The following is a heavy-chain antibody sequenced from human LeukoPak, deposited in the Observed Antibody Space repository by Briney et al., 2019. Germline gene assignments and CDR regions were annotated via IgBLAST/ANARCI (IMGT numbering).Heavy chain of an antibody. CDR2: ISSRSSYI. Sequence: GGSLRLSCAASGFTFSSYRMNWVRQAPGKGLEWVSSISSRSSYIYYADSVKGRFTISRDNAKNSLYLQMNSLRAEDTAVYYCARVMETSRALDYWGHGTLVTVSS. V-gene: IGHV3-21*01. D-gene: IGHD2-8*01. CDR1: GFTFSSYR. CDR3: ARVMETSRALDY. J-gene: IGHJ4*01.